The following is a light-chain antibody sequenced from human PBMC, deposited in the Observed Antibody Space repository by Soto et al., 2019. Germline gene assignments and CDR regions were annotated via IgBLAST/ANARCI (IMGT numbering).Light chain of an antibody. J-gene: IGLJ1*01. V-gene: IGLV1-44*01. CDR1: SSNIGANT. CDR2: GNN. Sequence: VLTQRPSASGTPGQRVTISCSGSSSNIGANTVTLYQQLPGTAPKLLIFGNNHRPSGVPDRFSGSKSGTSGSLAISGLQSEDEADYYCATWDDSLNGYVFGAGTKVTVL. CDR3: ATWDDSLNGYV.